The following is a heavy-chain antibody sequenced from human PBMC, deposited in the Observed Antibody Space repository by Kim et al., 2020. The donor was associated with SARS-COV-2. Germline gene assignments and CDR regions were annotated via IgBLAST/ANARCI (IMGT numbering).Heavy chain of an antibody. CDR3: TRIHVEGSWYGGGYYYYYIDV. D-gene: IGHD6-13*01. CDR2: TRNKVNSYTT. Sequence: GGSLRLSCAASGFTFSDHYMDWVRQAPGKGLEWVGRTRNKVNSYTTEYAASVKGRFTISRDDSKNSLYLQMNSLKTEDTAVYYCTRIHVEGSWYGGGYYYYYIDVWGKGTTVTVSS. J-gene: IGHJ6*03. V-gene: IGHV3-72*01. CDR1: GFTFSDHY.